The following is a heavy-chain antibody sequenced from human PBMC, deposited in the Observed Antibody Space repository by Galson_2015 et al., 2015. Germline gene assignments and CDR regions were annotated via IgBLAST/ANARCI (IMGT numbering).Heavy chain of an antibody. CDR3: ARGRGWETLRKSPFDY. D-gene: IGHD1-26*01. Sequence: SLRLSCAASGFTFSTYSMNWVRQAPGKGLEWVSYISYIHTIHYAASVKGRFTISRDNSKNTLYVQMNSLRAEDTAVYYCARGRGWETLRKSPFDYWGQGTLVTVSS. V-gene: IGHV3-48*01. J-gene: IGHJ4*02. CDR2: ISYIHTI. CDR1: GFTFSTYS.